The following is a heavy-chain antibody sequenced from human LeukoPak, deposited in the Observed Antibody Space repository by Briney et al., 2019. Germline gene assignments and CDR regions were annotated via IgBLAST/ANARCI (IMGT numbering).Heavy chain of an antibody. J-gene: IGHJ4*02. Sequence: SETLSLTCAVYGGSFSGYYWSWIRQPPGKGLEWIGEINHSGSTNYNPSLKSRVTISVDTSKNQFSLKLSSVTAADTAVYYCARAQGSGSYYRSRFDYWGQGTLVTVSS. CDR3: ARAQGSGSYYRSRFDY. CDR2: INHSGST. V-gene: IGHV4-34*01. D-gene: IGHD3-10*01. CDR1: GGSFSGYY.